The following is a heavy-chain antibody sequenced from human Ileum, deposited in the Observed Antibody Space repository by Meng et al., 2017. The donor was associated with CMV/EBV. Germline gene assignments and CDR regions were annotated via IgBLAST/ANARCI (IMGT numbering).Heavy chain of an antibody. Sequence: GGSLRLSCAASGFTFSTYWMSWVRQAPGKGLEWVANINQDESEEYYVDSVKGRFTISRDNAKNSVYLQMNSLGDEDTAVYYCARPIIRVIGGHSGMDVWGQGTTVTVSS. CDR1: GFTFSTYW. CDR3: ARPIIRVIGGHSGMDV. V-gene: IGHV3-7*01. CDR2: INQDESEE. D-gene: IGHD2-21*01. J-gene: IGHJ6*02.